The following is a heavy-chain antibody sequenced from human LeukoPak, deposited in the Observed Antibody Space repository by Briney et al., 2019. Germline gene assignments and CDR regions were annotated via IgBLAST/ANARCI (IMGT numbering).Heavy chain of an antibody. CDR3: ARAGRVGANYYFDY. V-gene: IGHV3-11*04. J-gene: IGHJ4*02. Sequence: PGGSLRLSCAASGFIFSDHYMDWVRLAPGKGLEWVSYISSSGNTIYYADSVKGRFTISRDNAKNSLYLQMNSLRAEDTAVYYCARAGRVGANYYFDYWGPGTLVTVSS. D-gene: IGHD1-26*01. CDR2: ISSSGNTI. CDR1: GFIFSDHY.